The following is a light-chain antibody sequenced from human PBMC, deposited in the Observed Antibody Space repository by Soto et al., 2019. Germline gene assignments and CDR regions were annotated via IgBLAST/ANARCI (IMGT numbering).Light chain of an antibody. V-gene: IGKV1-5*01. CDR2: DAS. Sequence: DIQMTQSPSTMSASVGDRVTITCRASQSISSWLAWYQQKPGKAPKLLIYDASSLESGVPSRFSGSGSGTEFTLTSRSLQPDDFATYYCQQYNSYPVTFGQGTKVESK. J-gene: IGKJ1*01. CDR1: QSISSW. CDR3: QQYNSYPVT.